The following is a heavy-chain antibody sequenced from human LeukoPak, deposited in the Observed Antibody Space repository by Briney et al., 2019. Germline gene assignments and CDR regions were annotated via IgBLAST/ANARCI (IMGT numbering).Heavy chain of an antibody. J-gene: IGHJ4*02. Sequence: PSETLSLTCTVSGGSISSYYWSWIRQPPGKGLEYIGYIYYSGSTYYNPSLKSRVTISVDTSKNQFSLKLSSVTAADTAVYYCARGSGYSYGYINYWGQGTLVTVSS. D-gene: IGHD5-18*01. CDR2: IYYSGST. CDR3: ARGSGYSYGYINY. V-gene: IGHV4-59*01. CDR1: GGSISSYY.